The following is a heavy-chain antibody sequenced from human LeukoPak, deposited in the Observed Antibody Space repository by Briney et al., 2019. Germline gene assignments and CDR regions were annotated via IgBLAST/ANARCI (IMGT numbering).Heavy chain of an antibody. CDR3: VYSRRGYSYGYFDY. J-gene: IGHJ4*02. CDR1: GYTFTSYG. CDR2: ISGSGGST. D-gene: IGHD5-18*01. V-gene: IGHV3-23*01. Sequence: SCKASGYTFTSYGISWVRQAPGKGLEWVSAISGSGGSTYYADSVKGRFTISRDNSKNTLYLQMNSLRAEDTAVYYCVYSRRGYSYGYFDYWGQGALVTVSS.